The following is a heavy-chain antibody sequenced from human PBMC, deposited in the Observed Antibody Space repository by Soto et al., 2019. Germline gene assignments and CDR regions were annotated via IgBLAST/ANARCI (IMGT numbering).Heavy chain of an antibody. J-gene: IGHJ4*02. CDR1: GFTFSSHW. V-gene: IGHV3-7*01. D-gene: IGHD3-22*01. CDR3: AKDEYYYSRSGYYIFDS. CDR2: IKEDGSET. Sequence: PGGSLRLSCAASGFTFSSHWMSWVRQAPGKGLQWVANIKEDGSETYYMDSVKGRFTISRDNSKKTLYLQMNSLRPEDTALYYCAKDEYYYSRSGYYIFDSWGQGTLVTVSS.